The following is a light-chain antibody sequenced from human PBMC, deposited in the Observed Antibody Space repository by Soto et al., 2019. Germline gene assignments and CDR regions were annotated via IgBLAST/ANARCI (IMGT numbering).Light chain of an antibody. V-gene: IGKV1-39*01. CDR3: QQSYSNPFT. CDR2: AAS. Sequence: DIPMTQSPSSLSASVGDRVTITCRASQSISSYLNWYQQKPGKAPKLLIYAASRLQSGVPSRFSGSESGTDFTLTISSLQPEDFATYYCQQSYSNPFTFGPGTRVDIK. CDR1: QSISSY. J-gene: IGKJ3*01.